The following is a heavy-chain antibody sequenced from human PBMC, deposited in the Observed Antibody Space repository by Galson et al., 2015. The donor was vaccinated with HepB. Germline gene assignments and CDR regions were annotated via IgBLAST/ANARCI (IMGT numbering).Heavy chain of an antibody. J-gene: IGHJ4*02. CDR2: ISYFGIST. CDR1: GFTFRSHA. CDR3: AKDIYSGSFSHYFDS. D-gene: IGHD1-26*01. Sequence: SLRLSCAASGFTFRSHAMNWVRQAPGKGLEWVSAISYFGISTEYADSVRGRFTVSRDDSTNTLYLQMTGLRAEDTAVYCCAKDIYSGSFSHYFDSWGQGTPVTVSS. V-gene: IGHV3-23*01.